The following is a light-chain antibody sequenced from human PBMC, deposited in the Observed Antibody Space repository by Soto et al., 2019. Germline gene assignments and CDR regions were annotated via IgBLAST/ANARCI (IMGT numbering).Light chain of an antibody. CDR3: QQSHSTPLT. CDR1: LRISKY. Sequence: DIKLTQSPSSLSASVGDRVTITCRASLRISKYLNWYQQKPGKAPKLLIYGASTLQSGVPSRFSGSGSGTDFTLTITNLQPEDSATYFSQQSHSTPLTFGGGTKLEI. CDR2: GAS. J-gene: IGKJ4*01. V-gene: IGKV1-39*01.